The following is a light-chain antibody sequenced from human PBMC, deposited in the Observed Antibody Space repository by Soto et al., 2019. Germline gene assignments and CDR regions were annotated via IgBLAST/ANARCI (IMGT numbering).Light chain of an antibody. CDR1: QTIGSW. CDR2: DAS. V-gene: IGKV1-5*01. J-gene: IGKJ1*01. Sequence: DIQMTQSPSTLSASVGDRVTVTCRASQTIGSWLAWYQHKPGRAPKLLIFDASSLESGVPSRFSGNGSGTEFTLTISGLQPDDFASYYCQQYNSYSGMFGQGT. CDR3: QQYNSYSGM.